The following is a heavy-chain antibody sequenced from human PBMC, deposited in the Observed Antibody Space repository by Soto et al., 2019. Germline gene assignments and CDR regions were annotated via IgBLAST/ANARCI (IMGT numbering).Heavy chain of an antibody. D-gene: IGHD6-6*01. Sequence: PGGSLRLSCAASGFTFRSFWMNWVRQVPGKGPEWVSRINSDGSSTNYADSVKGRFTISRDNRKNTLYLQMNSLRVEDTAIYYCASGSSSNGFEYWGQGTLVTVSS. V-gene: IGHV3-74*01. J-gene: IGHJ4*02. CDR3: ASGSSSNGFEY. CDR1: GFTFRSFW. CDR2: INSDGSST.